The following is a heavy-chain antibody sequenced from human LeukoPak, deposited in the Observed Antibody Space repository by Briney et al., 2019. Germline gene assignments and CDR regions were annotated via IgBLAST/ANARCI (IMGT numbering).Heavy chain of an antibody. D-gene: IGHD4-17*01. Sequence: PSQTLSLTCTVSGGSISSGGYYWSWIRQHPGKGLEWVGCIYYSGTTYYHPSLTSRVAISVDTSKNQFSLKLSSVTAADTAVYYCARSGTVTAWNYWGQGTLVTVSS. J-gene: IGHJ4*02. CDR3: ARSGTVTAWNY. CDR1: GGSISSGGYY. V-gene: IGHV4-31*03. CDR2: IYYSGTT.